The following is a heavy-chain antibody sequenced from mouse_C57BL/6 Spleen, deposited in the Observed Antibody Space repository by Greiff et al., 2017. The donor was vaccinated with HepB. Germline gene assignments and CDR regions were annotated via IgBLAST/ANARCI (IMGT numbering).Heavy chain of an antibody. V-gene: IGHV5-4*03. CDR1: GFTFSSYA. J-gene: IGHJ1*03. CDR2: ISDGGSYT. D-gene: IGHD1-1*01. CDR3: ARAGTAVVEGYFDV. Sequence: EVMLVESGGGLVKPGGSLKLSCAASGFTFSSYAMSWVRQTPEKRLEWVASISDGGSYTYYPDNVKGRFTISRDNAKNNLYLQMSHLKSEDTAMYYCARAGTAVVEGYFDVWGTGTTVTVSS.